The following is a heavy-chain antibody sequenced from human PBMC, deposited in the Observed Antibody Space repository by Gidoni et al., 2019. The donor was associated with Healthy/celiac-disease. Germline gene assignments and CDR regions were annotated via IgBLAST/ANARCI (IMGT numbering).Heavy chain of an antibody. J-gene: IGHJ4*02. CDR2: ISGSGGST. Sequence: EVQLLESGGGLVQPGGSLRLSCAASGFTFSSFAMSWVRQAPGKGLEWVSAISGSGGSTYYADSVKGRFTISRDNSKNTLYLQMNSLRAEETAVYYCAKLGVVVVRPEWGQGTLVTVSS. CDR3: AKLGVVVVRPE. CDR1: GFTFSSFA. D-gene: IGHD3-22*01. V-gene: IGHV3-23*01.